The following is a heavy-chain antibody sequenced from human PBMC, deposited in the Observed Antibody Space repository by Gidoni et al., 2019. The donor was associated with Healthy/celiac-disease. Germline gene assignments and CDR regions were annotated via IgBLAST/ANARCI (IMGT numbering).Heavy chain of an antibody. D-gene: IGHD3-22*01. V-gene: IGHV3-23*01. CDR1: GFTFGSYA. J-gene: IGHJ5*02. CDR3: AKEGIVVGNWFDP. CDR2: ISGSGGST. Sequence: EVQLLESGGGLVQPGGSLRLSWAASGFTFGSYARSWVRQAPGKGLEWVSAISGSGGSTYYADSVKGRFTISRDNSKNTLYLQMNSLRAEDTAVYYCAKEGIVVGNWFDPWGQVTLVTVSS.